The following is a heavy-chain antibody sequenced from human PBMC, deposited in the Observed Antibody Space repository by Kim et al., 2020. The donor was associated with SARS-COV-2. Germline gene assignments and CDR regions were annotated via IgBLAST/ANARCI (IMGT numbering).Heavy chain of an antibody. D-gene: IGHD4-17*01. CDR1: GFTFSSYW. V-gene: IGHV3-7*01. CDR2: IKQDGSEK. J-gene: IGHJ3*02. CDR3: ARVPKHYGDYFGGAFDI. Sequence: GGSLRLSCAASGFTFSSYWMSWVRQAPGKGLEWVANIKQDGSEKYYVDSVKGRFTISRDNAKNSLYLQMNSLRAEDTAVYYCARVPKHYGDYFGGAFDIWGQGTMVTVSS.